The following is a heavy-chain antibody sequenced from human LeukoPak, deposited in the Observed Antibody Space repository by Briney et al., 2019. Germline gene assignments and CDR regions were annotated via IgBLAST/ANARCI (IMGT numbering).Heavy chain of an antibody. J-gene: IGHJ4*02. CDR3: ARAHRAFDY. V-gene: IGHV4-39*07. Sequence: SETLSLTCTVSGGSISSSSYYWGWIRQPPGKGLEWIGSIYYSGSTYYNPSLKSRVTISVDTSKNQFSLKLSSVTAADTAVYYCARAHRAFDYWGQGTLVTVSS. CDR2: IYYSGST. CDR1: GGSISSSSYY. D-gene: IGHD3-10*01.